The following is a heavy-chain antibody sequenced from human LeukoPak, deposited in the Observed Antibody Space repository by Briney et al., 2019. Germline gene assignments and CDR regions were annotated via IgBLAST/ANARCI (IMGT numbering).Heavy chain of an antibody. D-gene: IGHD2-2*01. CDR3: ARSSTSCYVWLRAYYYYYMDV. CDR2: IYYSGST. Sequence: SETLSLTCTVSGGSISSGGYYWSWIRQHPGKGLEWIGYIYYSGSTYYNPSLKSRVTISVDTSKNQFSLKLSSVTAADTAVYYCARSSTSCYVWLRAYYYYYMDVWGKGTTVTVSS. CDR1: GGSISSGGYY. V-gene: IGHV4-31*03. J-gene: IGHJ6*03.